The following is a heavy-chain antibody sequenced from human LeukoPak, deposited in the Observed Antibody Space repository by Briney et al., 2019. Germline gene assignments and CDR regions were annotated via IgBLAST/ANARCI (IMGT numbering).Heavy chain of an antibody. Sequence: PGGSLRLSCAAPGFTVSSNYMSWVRQAPGKGLERVSVIYSGGSTYYADSVKGRFTISRDNSKNTLYLQMNSLRAEDTAVYYCARAPPLHYDSSGSPFDYWGQGTLVTVSS. CDR2: IYSGGST. J-gene: IGHJ4*02. CDR1: GFTVSSNY. V-gene: IGHV3-66*01. CDR3: ARAPPLHYDSSGSPFDY. D-gene: IGHD3-22*01.